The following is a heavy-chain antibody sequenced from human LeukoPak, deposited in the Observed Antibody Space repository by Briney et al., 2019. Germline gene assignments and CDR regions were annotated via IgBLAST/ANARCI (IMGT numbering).Heavy chain of an antibody. D-gene: IGHD3-22*01. CDR1: GLNFSNYW. Sequence: PGGSLRLSCVVSGLNFSNYWMHWVRQVPGKGLVWVSRIYIDGSNTNYADAVRGRFTTSRDNAKNTLYLQMNSLRADDTAVYYCASMGLYDSDPHCTEYWGQGTPVSVSS. CDR3: ASMGLYDSDPHCTEY. J-gene: IGHJ1*01. V-gene: IGHV3-74*01. CDR2: IYIDGSNT.